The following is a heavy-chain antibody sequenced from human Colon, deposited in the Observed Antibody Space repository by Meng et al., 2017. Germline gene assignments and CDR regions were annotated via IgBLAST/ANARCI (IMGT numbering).Heavy chain of an antibody. V-gene: IGHV4-4*02. Sequence: QVQLQESGPGLLKPSGTLSLIFAFSGDPMSRNPLWRWVRQSPGKGLGWMGEIYHSGNTNYNPSLKSRATISMDKSKNQFSLNLSSVTAADTAVYYCTTGTYYDHWGQGTLVTVSS. CDR2: IYHSGNT. D-gene: IGHD7-27*01. CDR1: GDPMSRNPL. J-gene: IGHJ4*02. CDR3: TTGTYYDH.